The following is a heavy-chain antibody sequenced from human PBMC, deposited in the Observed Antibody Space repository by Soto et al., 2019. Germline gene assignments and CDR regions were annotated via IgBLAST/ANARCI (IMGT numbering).Heavy chain of an antibody. Sequence: GASVKVSCKASGGTFSSYAISWVRQAPGQGLEWMGGIIPIFGTANYAQKFQGRVTMTRDASTSTAYMELSSLRSEDTAVYYCARDNRFLEWLLTGDWFDPWGQGTLVTVSS. CDR1: GGTFSSYA. CDR3: ARDNRFLEWLLTGDWFDP. D-gene: IGHD3-3*01. CDR2: IIPIFGTA. J-gene: IGHJ5*02. V-gene: IGHV1-69*05.